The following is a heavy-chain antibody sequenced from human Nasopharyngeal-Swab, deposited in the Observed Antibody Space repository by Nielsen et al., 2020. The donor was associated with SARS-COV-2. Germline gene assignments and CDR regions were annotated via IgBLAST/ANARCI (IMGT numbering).Heavy chain of an antibody. CDR1: GGSISSSSYY. J-gene: IGHJ5*02. V-gene: IGHV4-39*07. CDR3: ARLVRGAVFNWFDP. Sequence: SETLSLTCIVSGGSISSSSYYWGWIRQPPGKGLEWIGSIYYSGSTYYNPSLKSRVTISVDTSKNQLSLKLSSVTAADTAVYYCARLVRGAVFNWFDPWGQGTLVTVSS. CDR2: IYYSGST. D-gene: IGHD2-21*01.